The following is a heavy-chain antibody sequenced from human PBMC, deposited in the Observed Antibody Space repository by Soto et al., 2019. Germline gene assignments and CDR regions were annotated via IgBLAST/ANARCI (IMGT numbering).Heavy chain of an antibody. CDR2: ITWNSGTI. D-gene: IGHD4-4*01. CDR1: GFTFDDYA. Sequence: SLRLSCAASGFTFDDYAMHWVRQAPGKGLEWVSGITWNSGTIVYADSVRGRFTISRDNAKHSLYLQMNSLRAEDTAFYYCAKDRRVAVTFDAFDMWGRGTMVTVSS. J-gene: IGHJ3*02. CDR3: AKDRRVAVTFDAFDM. V-gene: IGHV3-9*01.